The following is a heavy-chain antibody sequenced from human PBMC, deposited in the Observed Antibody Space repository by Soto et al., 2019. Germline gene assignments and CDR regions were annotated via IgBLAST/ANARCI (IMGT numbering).Heavy chain of an antibody. CDR1: GFTFSSYG. J-gene: IGHJ3*02. CDR2: IWYDGSNK. Sequence: QVQLVESGGGVVQPGRSLRLSCAASGFTFSSYGMHWVRQAPGKGLEWVAVIWYDGSNKYYADSVKGRFTISRDNSKNTVYLQMNSLRAEDTAVYYCARDRGEVYSSSSSLAFDIWGQGTMVTVSS. V-gene: IGHV3-33*01. CDR3: ARDRGEVYSSSSSLAFDI. D-gene: IGHD6-6*01.